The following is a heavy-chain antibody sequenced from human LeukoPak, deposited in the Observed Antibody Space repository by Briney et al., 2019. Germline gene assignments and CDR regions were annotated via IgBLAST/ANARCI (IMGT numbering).Heavy chain of an antibody. CDR3: AGPRAVAGFAAYFQH. CDR1: GGTFSSYA. J-gene: IGHJ1*01. D-gene: IGHD6-19*01. Sequence: SVKVSCTASGGTFSSYAISWVRQAPGQGLEWMGGIIPIFGTANYAQKFQGRVTITADESTSTAYMELSSLRSEDTAVYYCAGPRAVAGFAAYFQHWGQGTLVTVSS. V-gene: IGHV1-69*01. CDR2: IIPIFGTA.